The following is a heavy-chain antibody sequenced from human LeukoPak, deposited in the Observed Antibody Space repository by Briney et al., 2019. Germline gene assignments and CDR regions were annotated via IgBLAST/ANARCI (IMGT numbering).Heavy chain of an antibody. D-gene: IGHD1-7*01. V-gene: IGHV4-38-2*02. CDR2: IYHSGST. CDR1: GYSISSGYY. CDR3: ARQHNWNYVDYYYYMDV. Sequence: SETLSLTCTVSGYSISSGYYWGWIRQPPGKGLEWIGSIYHSGSTYYNPSLMSRVTISVDTSKNQFSLKLTSVAAADTAVYYCARQHNWNYVDYYYYMDVWGKGTTVTVSS. J-gene: IGHJ6*03.